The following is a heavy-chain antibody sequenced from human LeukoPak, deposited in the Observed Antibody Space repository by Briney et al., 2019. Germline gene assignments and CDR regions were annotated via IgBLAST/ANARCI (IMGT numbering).Heavy chain of an antibody. D-gene: IGHD6-13*01. CDR3: ARATLIAAAGNWFDP. CDR1: GGSISSYY. J-gene: IGHJ5*02. Sequence: PSQTLSLTCTVAGGSISSYYTSWIRQPPGNGREWIGYIYFSGSTNYTPSLKSRVTLSVDTSKNQFSLKLSSVTAADTAVYYCARATLIAAAGNWFDPWGQGTLVTVSS. V-gene: IGHV4-59*01. CDR2: IYFSGST.